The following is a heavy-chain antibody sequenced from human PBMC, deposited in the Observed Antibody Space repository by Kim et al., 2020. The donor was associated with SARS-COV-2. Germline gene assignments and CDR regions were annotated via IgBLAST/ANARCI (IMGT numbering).Heavy chain of an antibody. Sequence: GGSLRLSCAASGFTFGDYAMHWVRQAPGKGLEWVSGISWNSGSIGYADSVKGRFTISRDNAKNSLYLQMNSLRAEDTALYYCAKDIHPSTQWLVSLEVYYYGMDVWGQGTTVTVSS. D-gene: IGHD6-19*01. J-gene: IGHJ6*02. CDR2: ISWNSGSI. V-gene: IGHV3-9*01. CDR3: AKDIHPSTQWLVSLEVYYYGMDV. CDR1: GFTFGDYA.